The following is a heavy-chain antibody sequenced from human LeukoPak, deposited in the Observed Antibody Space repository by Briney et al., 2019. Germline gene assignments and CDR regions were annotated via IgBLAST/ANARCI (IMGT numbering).Heavy chain of an antibody. CDR1: DFTFSDST. CDR2: IRTKANNYAT. V-gene: IGHV3-73*01. D-gene: IGHD2-15*01. J-gene: IGHJ3*02. CDR3: TTDIVVVVAATFHYGDYQSDAFDI. Sequence: PGGSLRLSCAASDFTFSDSTMQWVRQASGKGLEWVGRIRTKANNYATEYAASVKGRFTISRDDSKNTAYLQMNSLKTEDTAVYYCTTDIVVVVAATFHYGDYQSDAFDIWGQGTMVTVSS.